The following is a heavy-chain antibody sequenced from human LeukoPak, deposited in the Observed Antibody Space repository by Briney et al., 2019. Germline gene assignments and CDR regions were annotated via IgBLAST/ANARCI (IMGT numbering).Heavy chain of an antibody. CDR1: GYTFSNYD. D-gene: IGHD2-2*01. Sequence: ASVTVSCKASGYTFSNYDINWVRQATGQGLEWMGWMNPNSANTGYAQKFQGRVTMTRNTSINTAYMVLSSLTSEDTAVYYCARGGTRYCTSTSCSDYHYYGMDVWGPGTTVTVSS. CDR2: MNPNSANT. CDR3: ARGGTRYCTSTSCSDYHYYGMDV. J-gene: IGHJ6*02. V-gene: IGHV1-8*01.